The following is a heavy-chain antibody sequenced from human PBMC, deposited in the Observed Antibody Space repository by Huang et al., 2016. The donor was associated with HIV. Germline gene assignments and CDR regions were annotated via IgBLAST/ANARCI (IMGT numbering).Heavy chain of an antibody. D-gene: IGHD6-6*01. Sequence: QVQLQESGPGLVKPSETLSLTCTVSGGSMSSYYWSWIRQPPGQGLEWIGYIYYRGSTNYNPALKSRVTLSVDTSKNQFSLRLSSVTAADTAVYYCASASIAARRWFDPWGQGSLVTVSS. CDR2: IYYRGST. CDR3: ASASIAARRWFDP. J-gene: IGHJ5*02. CDR1: GGSMSSYY. V-gene: IGHV4-59*01.